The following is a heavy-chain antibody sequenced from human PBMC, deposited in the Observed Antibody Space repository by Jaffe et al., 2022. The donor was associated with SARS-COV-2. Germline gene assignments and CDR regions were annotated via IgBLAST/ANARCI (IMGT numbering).Heavy chain of an antibody. CDR1: GFTFSDYY. J-gene: IGHJ6*02. CDR2: ISSSSSST. CDR3: TRFDQVVYGMDR. V-gene: IGHV3-11*06. Sequence: QVQLVESGGGLVKPGGSLRLSCAASGFTFSDYYMIWIRQAPGKGLEFVSYISSSSSSTNYADSVKGRFTISRDNARNSLFLQMNGLRAEDTAVYYCTRFDQVVYGMDRWGQGTTVTVSS.